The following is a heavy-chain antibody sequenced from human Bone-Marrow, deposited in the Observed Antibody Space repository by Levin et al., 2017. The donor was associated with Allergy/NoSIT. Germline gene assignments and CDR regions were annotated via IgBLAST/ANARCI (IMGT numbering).Heavy chain of an antibody. CDR1: GYTFTSYS. CDR3: ALWGGFGDYGFDY. Sequence: GGSLRLSCKASGYTFTSYSMHWVRQAPGQGLEWMGVINPSGGVTTYAQKFQGRVTMTRDTSTSTVYMGLTSLGSEDTAVYYCALWGGFGDYGFDYWGQGTLVTVSS. CDR2: INPSGGVT. V-gene: IGHV1-46*01. D-gene: IGHD4-17*01. J-gene: IGHJ4*02.